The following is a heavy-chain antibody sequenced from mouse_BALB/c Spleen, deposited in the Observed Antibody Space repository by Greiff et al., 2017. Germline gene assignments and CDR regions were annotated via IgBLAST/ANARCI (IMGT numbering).Heavy chain of an antibody. CDR2: IWTGGGT. CDR1: GFSLTSYD. CDR3: VRDAYYGSSRYAMDY. V-gene: IGHV2-9-2*01. J-gene: IGHJ4*01. D-gene: IGHD1-1*01. Sequence: VKLKESGPGLVAPSQSLSITCTVSGFSLTSYDISWIRQPPGKGLEWLGVIWTGGGTNYNSAFMSRLSISKDNSKSQVFLKMNSLQTDDTAIYYCVRDAYYGSSRYAMDYWGQGTSVTVSS.